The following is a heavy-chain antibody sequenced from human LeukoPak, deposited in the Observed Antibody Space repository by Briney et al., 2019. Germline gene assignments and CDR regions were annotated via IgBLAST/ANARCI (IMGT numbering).Heavy chain of an antibody. D-gene: IGHD6-6*01. CDR2: ISSSGSTI. Sequence: GGSLRLPCAASGFTFSSYEMNWVRQTPGKGLERVSYISSSGSTIYYADSVKGRFTISRDNAKNSLYLQMNSLRAEDTAVYYCARARYSSSSSYFDYWGQGTLVTVSS. CDR1: GFTFSSYE. J-gene: IGHJ4*02. CDR3: ARARYSSSSSYFDY. V-gene: IGHV3-48*03.